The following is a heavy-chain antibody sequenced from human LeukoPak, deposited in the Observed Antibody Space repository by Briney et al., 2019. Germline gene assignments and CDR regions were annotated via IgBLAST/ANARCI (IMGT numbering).Heavy chain of an antibody. CDR2: IKQDGSEK. CDR3: ARAFRYSRSPRGWFDP. J-gene: IGHJ5*02. V-gene: IGHV3-7*01. Sequence: GGPMRLSCAASGFIFSCYWMSWLRQAPGKGLEWVANIKQDGSEKYYVDSVKGRFTISRDNAKNSLYLQMNSLRAEDTAVYYCARAFRYSRSPRGWFDPWGQGTLVTVSS. D-gene: IGHD1-26*01. CDR1: GFIFSCYW.